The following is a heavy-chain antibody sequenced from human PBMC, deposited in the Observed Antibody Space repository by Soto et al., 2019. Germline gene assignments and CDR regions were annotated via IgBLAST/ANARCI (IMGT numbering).Heavy chain of an antibody. D-gene: IGHD3-3*01. CDR3: AREGYDFWSGPGYYYMDV. CDR2: IYYSRST. Sequence: SETLSLTCTVSGGSISSYYWSWIRQPPGKGLEWIGYIYYSRSTNYNPSLKSRVTISVDTSKNQFSLKLSSVTAADTAVYYCAREGYDFWSGPGYYYMDVWGKGTTVTVSS. V-gene: IGHV4-59*01. J-gene: IGHJ6*03. CDR1: GGSISSYY.